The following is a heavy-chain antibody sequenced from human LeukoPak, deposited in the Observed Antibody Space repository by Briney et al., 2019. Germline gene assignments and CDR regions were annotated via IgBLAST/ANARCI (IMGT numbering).Heavy chain of an antibody. CDR3: ARDKDDPWGIVVVTPDY. CDR1: GFTFSNYW. D-gene: IGHD3-22*01. Sequence: GGSLRLSCAASGFTFSNYWMSWVRQAPGKGLEWVANIKHDGSEKNYVDSVKGRFTISRDNAKNSLYLQMNSLRAEDTAVYYCARDKDDPWGIVVVTPDYWGQGTLVTVSS. V-gene: IGHV3-7*01. CDR2: IKHDGSEK. J-gene: IGHJ4*02.